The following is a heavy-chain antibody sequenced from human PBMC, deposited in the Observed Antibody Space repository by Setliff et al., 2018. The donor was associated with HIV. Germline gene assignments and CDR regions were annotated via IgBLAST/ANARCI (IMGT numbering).Heavy chain of an antibody. V-gene: IGHV1-46*01. CDR2: IDPNGGAT. D-gene: IGHD2-2*01. J-gene: IGHJ3*02. Sequence: ASVKVSCKAFGYTFTSYFLHWVRQAPGQGLEWLGIIDPNGGATNNAQKLQGRLTVTTDTSTGTPYMELRNLRSDDSAVYYCARAGGGATDQAFDIWGQGTMVTVSS. CDR3: ARAGGGATDQAFDI. CDR1: GYTFTSYF.